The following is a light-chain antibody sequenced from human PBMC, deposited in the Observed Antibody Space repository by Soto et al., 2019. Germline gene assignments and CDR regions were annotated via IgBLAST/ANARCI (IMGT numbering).Light chain of an antibody. CDR2: ENN. CDR3: GTWDISLRGGV. V-gene: IGLV1-51*02. J-gene: IGLJ3*02. CDR1: SSNIGNNY. Sequence: QSVLTQPPSVSAAPGQKVTISCSGSSSNIGNNYVSWYQQFPGTAPKLLIYENNKRPSVIPDRFSGSKSGTSATLGITGLQTGDEADYYCGTWDISLRGGVFGGGTKLTVL.